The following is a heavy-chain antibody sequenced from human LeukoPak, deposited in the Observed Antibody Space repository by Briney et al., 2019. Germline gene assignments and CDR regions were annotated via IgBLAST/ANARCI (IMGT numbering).Heavy chain of an antibody. J-gene: IGHJ5*02. D-gene: IGHD3-10*01. CDR2: ISGSGGST. V-gene: IGHV3-23*01. CDR1: GFTFSSYA. Sequence: GGSLRLSCAASGFTFSSYAMSWVRQAPGKGLEWVSAISGSGGSTYYADSVKGRFTISRDNSKNTLYLQMNSLRAEDTAVYYCAEITIPYNWFDPWGQGTLVTVSS. CDR3: AEITIPYNWFDP.